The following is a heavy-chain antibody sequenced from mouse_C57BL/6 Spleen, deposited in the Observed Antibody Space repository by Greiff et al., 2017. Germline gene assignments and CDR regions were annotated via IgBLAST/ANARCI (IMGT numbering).Heavy chain of an antibody. J-gene: IGHJ4*01. D-gene: IGHD1-1*01. CDR1: GFSLTSYG. CDR3: ASEGDRVVAYYAMDY. Sequence: QVQLKQSGPGLVQPSQSLSITCTVSGFSLTSYGVHWVRQSPGKGLEWLGVIWSGGSTDYNAAFISRLSISKDNSKSQVFFKMNSLQADDTAIYYCASEGDRVVAYYAMDYWGQGTSVTVSS. V-gene: IGHV2-2*01. CDR2: IWSGGST.